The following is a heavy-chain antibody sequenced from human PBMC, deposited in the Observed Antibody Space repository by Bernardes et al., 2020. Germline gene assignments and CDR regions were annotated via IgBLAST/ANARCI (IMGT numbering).Heavy chain of an antibody. Sequence: VGSLRLSCAASGFTFSSYSMNWDRQAPGKGLEWVSSISSSSSYIYYADSVKGRFTISRDNAKNSLYLQMNSLRAEDTAVYYCARDWVIAARRGPPHDYWGQGTLVTVSS. D-gene: IGHD6-6*01. J-gene: IGHJ4*02. V-gene: IGHV3-21*01. CDR3: ARDWVIAARRGPPHDY. CDR1: GFTFSSYS. CDR2: ISSSSSYI.